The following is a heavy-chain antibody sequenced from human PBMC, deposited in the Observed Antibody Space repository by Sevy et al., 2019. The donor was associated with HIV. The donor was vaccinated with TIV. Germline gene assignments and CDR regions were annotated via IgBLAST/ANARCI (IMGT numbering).Heavy chain of an antibody. CDR3: AKDRVSGTYYTGDFDY. Sequence: GGSLRLSCAASGFTFSIYAMSWVRQAPGKGLEWVSVISITGGSKYYADSVKGRCTISQDNSKNTLYLQMNTVRAEVTAVYYCAKDRVSGTYYTGDFDYWGQGSLVTGSS. V-gene: IGHV3-23*01. CDR2: ISITGGSK. D-gene: IGHD3-10*01. CDR1: GFTFSIYA. J-gene: IGHJ4*02.